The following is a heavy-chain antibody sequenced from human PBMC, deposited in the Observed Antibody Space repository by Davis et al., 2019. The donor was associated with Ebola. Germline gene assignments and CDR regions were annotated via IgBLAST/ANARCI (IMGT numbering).Heavy chain of an antibody. J-gene: IGHJ4*02. D-gene: IGHD2-8*01. V-gene: IGHV4-59*01. Sequence: MPSETLSLTCTMSGGSISTYYWNWIRQPPGKGLEWIGYIFNIGSTKYNLSLKSRVSILVDTSKNQFSLKLSSVTAADTAVYYCARGLPGTIFDSWGQGTLVTVSS. CDR1: GGSISTYY. CDR3: ARGLPGTIFDS. CDR2: IFNIGST.